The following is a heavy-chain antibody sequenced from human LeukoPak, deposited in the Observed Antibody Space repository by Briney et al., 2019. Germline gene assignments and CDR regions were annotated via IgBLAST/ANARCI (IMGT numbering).Heavy chain of an antibody. CDR3: AGGGSGFAS. CDR1: GDTVSNITTV. D-gene: IGHD3-10*01. Sequence: SQTLSLTCAISGDTVSNITTVWNWIRQSPSRGLEWLGRTYYRSKWYNDYAVSVKSRITINPDTSKNQFSLQLTSVTPEDTAVYYCAGGGSGFASWGQGTLVTVSS. CDR2: TYYRSKWYN. V-gene: IGHV6-1*01. J-gene: IGHJ4*02.